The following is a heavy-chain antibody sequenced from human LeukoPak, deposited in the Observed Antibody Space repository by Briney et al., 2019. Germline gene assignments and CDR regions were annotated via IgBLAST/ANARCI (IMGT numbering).Heavy chain of an antibody. D-gene: IGHD2-15*01. CDR1: GFTVSSNY. J-gene: IGHJ4*02. V-gene: IGHV3-53*01. CDR3: ARDLCSGGSCYSSY. Sequence: GGSLRLSCAASGFTVSSNYMSWVRQAPGKGLEWVSVIYSGGSTYYADSVKGRFTISRDNSKNTLYLQMNSLRAEDTAVYYCARDLCSGGSCYSSYWGQGTLVTVSS. CDR2: IYSGGST.